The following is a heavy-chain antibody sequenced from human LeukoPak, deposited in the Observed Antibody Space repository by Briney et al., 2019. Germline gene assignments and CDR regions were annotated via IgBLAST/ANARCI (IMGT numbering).Heavy chain of an antibody. Sequence: SETLSLTCTVSGGSISSYYWSWIRQPPGKGLEWIGYIYYSGSTNYNPSLKSQVTISVDTSKNQFSLKLSSVTAADTAVYYCARVPTGPQGYYYYMDVWGKGTTVTVSS. CDR3: ARVPTGPQGYYYYMDV. D-gene: IGHD4-17*01. CDR2: IYYSGST. J-gene: IGHJ6*03. V-gene: IGHV4-59*01. CDR1: GGSISSYY.